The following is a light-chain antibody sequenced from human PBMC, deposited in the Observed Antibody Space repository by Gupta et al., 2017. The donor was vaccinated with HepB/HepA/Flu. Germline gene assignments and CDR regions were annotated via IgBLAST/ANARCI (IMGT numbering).Light chain of an antibody. V-gene: IGLV2-23*02. Sequence: SALTQSASVSGSPGQSLTISYTGTTSDILKFNLVSWYQQRPGKAPKLMIYEVNKRPSGVSIRCSGSKSGKTASLTISGLQAEDEADYYCCSYVGTTTWVFGGGTKLTVL. J-gene: IGLJ3*02. CDR1: TSDILKFNL. CDR2: EVN. CDR3: CSYVGTTTWV.